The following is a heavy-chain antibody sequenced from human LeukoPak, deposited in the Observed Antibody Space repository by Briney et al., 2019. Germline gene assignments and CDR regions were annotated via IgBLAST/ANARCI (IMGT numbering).Heavy chain of an antibody. CDR3: AKRSSLWFGELYDAFDI. CDR1: GFTFSNYA. J-gene: IGHJ3*02. D-gene: IGHD3-10*01. Sequence: PGGSLRLSCAASGFTFSNYAMTWVRQAPGKGLEWVSAISGSGSNTFYADSVKGRFTISRGNSKNTLYLQMNSLRAEDTALYYCAKRSSLWFGELYDAFDIWGQGTMVTISS. V-gene: IGHV3-23*01. CDR2: ISGSGSNT.